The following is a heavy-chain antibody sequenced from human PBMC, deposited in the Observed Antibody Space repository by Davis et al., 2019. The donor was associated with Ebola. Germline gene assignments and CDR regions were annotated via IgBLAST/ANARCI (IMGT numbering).Heavy chain of an antibody. J-gene: IGHJ5*02. V-gene: IGHV1-18*01. CDR2: ISGDNGNK. CDR1: GYTFTSYG. D-gene: IGHD6-19*01. CDR3: ARQGTSGRYRNWFDT. Sequence: AASVKVSCKASGYTFTSYGISWVRQAPGQGLEWMGWISGDNGNKKYAQDLQGRVTMTTDTSTSTAYMELRSLRSDDTAVYYCARQGTSGRYRNWFDTWGQGTLVTVSS.